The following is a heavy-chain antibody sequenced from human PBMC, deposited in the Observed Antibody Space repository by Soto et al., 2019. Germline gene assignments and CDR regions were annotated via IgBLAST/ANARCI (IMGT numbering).Heavy chain of an antibody. Sequence: PGESQNISCQGSGYRFTSHWVGWVRQMPGKGLECMGIIYPGDSDTRYSPSFQGQVTISADKSISTAYLQWSSLKASDTAMYYCARPSGFGICVDAFDIWGQATMVTVSS. CDR3: ARPSGFGICVDAFDI. D-gene: IGHD3-10*01. J-gene: IGHJ3*02. V-gene: IGHV5-51*01. CDR1: GYRFTSHW. CDR2: IYPGDSDT.